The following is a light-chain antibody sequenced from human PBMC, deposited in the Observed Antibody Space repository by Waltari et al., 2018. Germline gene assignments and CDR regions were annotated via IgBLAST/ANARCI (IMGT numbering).Light chain of an antibody. CDR3: MQATHSPPYT. V-gene: IGKV2-30*02. J-gene: IGKJ2*01. CDR2: KVS. CDR1: QSLVHSNGNTY. Sequence: SPLTLPVTFGQPASISCRSSQSLVHSNGNTYLNWIQLRPGQSPRRLIYKVSNRDSGVPDRFSGSGSGTIFTLNISRVEAEDLGVYYCMQATHSPPYTFGQGTKLEVK.